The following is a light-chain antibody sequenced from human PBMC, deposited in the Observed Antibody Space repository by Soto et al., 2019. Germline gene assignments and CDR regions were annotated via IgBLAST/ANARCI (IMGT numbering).Light chain of an antibody. V-gene: IGLV2-8*01. J-gene: IGLJ2*01. Sequence: QSALTQPPSGSGSPGQSVTISCTGTSSDVGGYNYVFWYQQHPGKAPKLMIYEGSQRPSGVPNRFAGSNSGNTASLTVSGLEDDDDADYYCSLKAGSKHVIFGRGTQLTVL. CDR3: SLKAGSKHVI. CDR2: EGS. CDR1: SSDVGGYNY.